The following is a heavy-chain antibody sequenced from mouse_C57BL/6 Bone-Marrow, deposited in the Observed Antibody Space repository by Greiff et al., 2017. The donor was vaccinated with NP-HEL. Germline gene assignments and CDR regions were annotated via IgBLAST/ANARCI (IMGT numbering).Heavy chain of an antibody. Sequence: VQLQQPGAELVRPGSSVKLSCKASGYTFTSYWMAWVKQRPGQGLEWIGNIYPSDSETHYNQKFKDKATLTVDKSSSTAYMQLSSLTSEDTAVYYCARGGWLLPAWFAYWGQGTLVTVSA. CDR3: ARGGWLLPAWFAY. CDR1: GYTFTSYW. J-gene: IGHJ3*01. D-gene: IGHD2-3*01. CDR2: IYPSDSET. V-gene: IGHV1-61*01.